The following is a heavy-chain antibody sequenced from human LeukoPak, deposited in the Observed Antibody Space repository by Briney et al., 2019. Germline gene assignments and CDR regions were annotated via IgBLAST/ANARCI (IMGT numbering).Heavy chain of an antibody. D-gene: IGHD5-24*01. CDR1: GDNVSGNSTA. CDR2: TNYRSKWYN. J-gene: IGHJ3*01. V-gene: IGHV6-1*01. Sequence: SQTLSLTCAISGDNVSGNSTAYNWIRQSPSRGLEWLGRTNYRSKWYNDYAVSVKSRITVNPDTSKNQLSLQLNSVTPEDTAVYYCARGGQGDGYSADEAFDLWGQGTMVTVSS. CDR3: ARGGQGDGYSADEAFDL.